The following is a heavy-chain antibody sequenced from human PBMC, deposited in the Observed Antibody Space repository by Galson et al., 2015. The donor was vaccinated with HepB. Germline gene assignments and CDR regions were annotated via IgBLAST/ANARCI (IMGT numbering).Heavy chain of an antibody. CDR1: GYSFTSYW. J-gene: IGHJ3*02. CDR3: AAQGPHQDYGGDRDRSAFDI. V-gene: IGHV5-51*01. D-gene: IGHD4-23*01. CDR2: IYPGDSDT. Sequence: QSGAEVKKPGESLKISCKGSGYSFTSYWIGWVRQMPGKGLEWMGIIYPGDSDTRYSPSFQGQVTISADKSISTAYLQWSSLKASDTAMYYCAAQGPHQDYGGDRDRSAFDIWGQGTMVTVSS.